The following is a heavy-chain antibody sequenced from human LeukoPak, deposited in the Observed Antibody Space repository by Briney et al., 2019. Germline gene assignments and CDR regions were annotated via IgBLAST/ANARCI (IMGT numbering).Heavy chain of an antibody. D-gene: IGHD6-13*01. J-gene: IGHJ5*02. CDR3: AREIGIAAASWFDP. V-gene: IGHV1-69*01. Sequence: GSSVKVSCKASGGTFSSYAISWVRQAPGQGLEWMGGIIPIFGTANYAQKFQGRVTITADESTSTAYMELSSLRSEDTAAYYCAREIGIAAASWFDPWGQGTLVTVSS. CDR1: GGTFSSYA. CDR2: IIPIFGTA.